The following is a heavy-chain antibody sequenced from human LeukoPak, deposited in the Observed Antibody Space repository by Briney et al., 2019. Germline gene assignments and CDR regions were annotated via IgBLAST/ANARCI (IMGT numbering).Heavy chain of an antibody. CDR3: ATNVGATVY. J-gene: IGHJ4*02. V-gene: IGHV3-11*01. CDR2: ISSSGTTI. D-gene: IGHD1-26*01. Sequence: GGSLRLSCAASGFTFSASYMTWIRQAPGKGLEWISYISSSGTTIYYAGSVKGRFTLSRDNAKNSLYLQLNSLRAEDTAVYFCATNVGATVYWGQGTLVAVSS. CDR1: GFTFSASY.